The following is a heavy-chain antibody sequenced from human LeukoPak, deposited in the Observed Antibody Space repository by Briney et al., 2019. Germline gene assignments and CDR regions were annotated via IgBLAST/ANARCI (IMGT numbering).Heavy chain of an antibody. CDR2: IGTIPGIT. CDR1: GFTFSSYA. CDR3: AKAADTNYFRYGDY. V-gene: IGHV3-23*01. Sequence: GGSLRLSCAASGFTFSSYAMSWVRQAPGKGLEWVSVIGTIPGITYYTESVKGRFTISRDNSKNTVYLQMNNLRADDTALYYCAKAADTNYFRYGDYWGQGTLVTVSS. D-gene: IGHD1-7*01. J-gene: IGHJ4*02.